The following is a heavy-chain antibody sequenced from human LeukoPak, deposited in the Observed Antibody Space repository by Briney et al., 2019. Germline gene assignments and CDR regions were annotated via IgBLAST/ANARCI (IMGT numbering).Heavy chain of an antibody. Sequence: GGSLRLSCAASGFTFSSYWMHWVRQAPGKGLVWVSRIQTDGSSTNYADSVKGRFTISRDDAKNTLYLQMNSLRAEDTAVYYSARDMFDWLFEDLEIGVSFDYWGQGTLVTVSS. CDR1: GFTFSSYW. J-gene: IGHJ4*02. CDR3: ARDMFDWLFEDLEIGVSFDY. D-gene: IGHD3-9*01. V-gene: IGHV3-74*01. CDR2: IQTDGSST.